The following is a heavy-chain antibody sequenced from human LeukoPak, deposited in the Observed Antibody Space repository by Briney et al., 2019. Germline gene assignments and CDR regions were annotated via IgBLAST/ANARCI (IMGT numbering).Heavy chain of an antibody. J-gene: IGHJ3*02. V-gene: IGHV1-8*01. CDR2: MNPNSGNT. CDR1: GYTFTSYD. Sequence: ASVKVSCKASGYTFTSYDINWVRQATGQGLEWMGWMNPNSGNTGYARKFQGRVTMTRNTSISTAYMELSRLRSDDTAVYYCARGEWFGDPRAFDIWGQGTMVTVSS. D-gene: IGHD3-10*01. CDR3: ARGEWFGDPRAFDI.